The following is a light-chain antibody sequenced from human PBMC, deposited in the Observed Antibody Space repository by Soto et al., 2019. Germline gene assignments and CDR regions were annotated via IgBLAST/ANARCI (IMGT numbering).Light chain of an antibody. CDR2: SNN. V-gene: IGLV1-44*01. Sequence: QSVLTQPPSASGTPGQRVTISCSGSSSNIGSNTVNWYQQLPGTAPKVLIYSNNQRPSGVPDRFSGSKSGTAASLAISGLQSEDEADYYCAAWDDSLSGFVFGAGTKLTGL. CDR1: SSNIGSNT. CDR3: AAWDDSLSGFV. J-gene: IGLJ1*01.